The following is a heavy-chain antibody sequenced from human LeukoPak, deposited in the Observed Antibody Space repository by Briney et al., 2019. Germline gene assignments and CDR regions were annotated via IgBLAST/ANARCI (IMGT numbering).Heavy chain of an antibody. D-gene: IGHD4-23*01. V-gene: IGHV4-59*01. CDR2: IYYSGST. CDR3: ARVGIDYSGNIIKYYFDY. CDR1: GGSISSYY. J-gene: IGHJ4*02. Sequence: SETLSLTCTVSGGSISSYYWSWIRQPPGKGLEWIGYIYYSGSTNYNPSLKSRVTISVDTSKNQFSLKLSSVTAADTAVYYCARVGIDYSGNIIKYYFDYWGQGTLVTVSS.